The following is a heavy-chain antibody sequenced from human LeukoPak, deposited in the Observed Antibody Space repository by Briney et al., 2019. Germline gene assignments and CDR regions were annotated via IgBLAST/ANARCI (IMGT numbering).Heavy chain of an antibody. D-gene: IGHD3-10*01. J-gene: IGHJ4*02. CDR2: INPSGGRT. CDR1: GYTFTNYY. V-gene: IGHV1-46*01. Sequence: ASVKVSCKTSGYTFTNYYMHWVRQAPGQGLEWMGIINPSGGRTSYARKFQGRVTMTRDTSTSIVYMELSRLRSDDTAVYYCARLSGSGSFYDYWGQGTLVTVSS. CDR3: ARLSGSGSFYDY.